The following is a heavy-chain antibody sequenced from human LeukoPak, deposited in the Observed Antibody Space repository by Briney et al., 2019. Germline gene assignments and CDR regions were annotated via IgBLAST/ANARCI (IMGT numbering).Heavy chain of an antibody. V-gene: IGHV3-74*01. CDR3: VSFYETH. CDR2: INSDGSWT. Sequence: GGSLRLSCAASGNYWMHWVRQVPGKGLVWVSHINSDGSWTSYADSVKGRFTISKDNAKNTVYLQMNSLRAEDTAVYYCVSFYETHWGRGTLVTVSS. J-gene: IGHJ4*02. D-gene: IGHD2/OR15-2a*01. CDR1: GNYW.